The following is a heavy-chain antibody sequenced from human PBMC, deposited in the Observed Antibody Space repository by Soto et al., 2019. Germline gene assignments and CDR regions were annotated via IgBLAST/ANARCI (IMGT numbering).Heavy chain of an antibody. CDR2: INPSGGST. J-gene: IGHJ4*02. D-gene: IGHD3-16*02. Sequence: ASVKVSCKASGYTFTSYYMHWVRQAPGQGLEWMGIINPSGGSTSYAQKFQGRVTMTRDTSTSTVYMELSSLRSEDTAVYYCARESFGDYVWGGYRAFDYWGQGTLVTVSS. V-gene: IGHV1-46*01. CDR1: GYTFTSYY. CDR3: ARESFGDYVWGGYRAFDY.